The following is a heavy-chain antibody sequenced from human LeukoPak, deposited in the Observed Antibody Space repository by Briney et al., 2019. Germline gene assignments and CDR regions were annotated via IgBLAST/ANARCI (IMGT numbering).Heavy chain of an antibody. D-gene: IGHD3-3*01. J-gene: IGHJ4*02. Sequence: PGGSLRLSCAASGFTFSSYDMSWVREAPGKGLEWVSGISGSGSSTNYADSVKGRFAISRDNSKNTLYLQMNSLRAEDTAVYYCAKSSSGYYRFDDWGQGTLVTVSS. CDR3: AKSSSGYYRFDD. CDR1: GFTFSSYD. V-gene: IGHV3-23*01. CDR2: ISGSGSST.